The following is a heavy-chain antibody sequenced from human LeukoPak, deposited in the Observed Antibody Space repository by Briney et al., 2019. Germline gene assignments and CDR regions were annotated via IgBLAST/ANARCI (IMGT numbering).Heavy chain of an antibody. V-gene: IGHV3-48*02. CDR1: GFTFSSFS. Sequence: AGSLRLSCVASGFTFSSFSMNWVRQAPGKGLEWISYISASSSTMYYADSVKGRFTISRDNAKNSLSLQINSLRDEDTAVFYCVRDAGTGYFDYWGQGTLVTVSS. J-gene: IGHJ4*02. CDR3: VRDAGTGYFDY. CDR2: ISASSSTM. D-gene: IGHD1-1*01.